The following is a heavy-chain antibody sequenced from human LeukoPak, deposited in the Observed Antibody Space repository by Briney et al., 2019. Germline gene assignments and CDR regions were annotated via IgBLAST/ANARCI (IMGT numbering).Heavy chain of an antibody. Sequence: PGGSLRLSCAASGFTFSRYVMSWVRQAPGKGLQWVSFISGSGGSTFYADSVKGRFTISRDNSKNTLYLQTSSLTAEDTAVYYCAKGSGQFNYYNYMDVWGKGTTVTVSS. CDR1: GFTFSRYV. D-gene: IGHD3-3*01. CDR3: AKGSGQFNYYNYMDV. CDR2: ISGSGGST. J-gene: IGHJ6*03. V-gene: IGHV3-23*01.